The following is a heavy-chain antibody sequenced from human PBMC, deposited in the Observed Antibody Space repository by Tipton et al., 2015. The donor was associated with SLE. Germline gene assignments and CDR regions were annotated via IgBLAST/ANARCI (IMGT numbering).Heavy chain of an antibody. V-gene: IGHV3-23*01. CDR3: AKEHQSTCFPLDD. Sequence: SLRLSCAASGFTFSNYAMSWVRQAPGKGLEWVSSISGSGGSTYYADSVKGRFTISSDNSKNTLYLQMNSLRAEDTAVYYCAKEHQSTCFPLDDWGQGTLVTVSS. J-gene: IGHJ4*02. CDR1: GFTFSNYA. D-gene: IGHD2-15*01. CDR2: ISGSGGST.